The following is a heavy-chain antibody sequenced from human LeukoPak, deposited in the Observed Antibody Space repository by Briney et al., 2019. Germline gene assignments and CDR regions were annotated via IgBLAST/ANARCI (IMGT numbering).Heavy chain of an antibody. Sequence: PGGSLRLSCVVSGFTFSRYTMNWVRQAPGKGLEWVSSISSSSSYIYYADSVKGRFTISRDNAKNSLYLQMNSLRAEDTAVYYCARESSGWFYYYYGMDVWGQGTTVTVSS. CDR3: ARESSGWFYYYYGMDV. J-gene: IGHJ6*02. D-gene: IGHD6-19*01. CDR2: ISSSSSYI. V-gene: IGHV3-21*01. CDR1: GFTFSRYT.